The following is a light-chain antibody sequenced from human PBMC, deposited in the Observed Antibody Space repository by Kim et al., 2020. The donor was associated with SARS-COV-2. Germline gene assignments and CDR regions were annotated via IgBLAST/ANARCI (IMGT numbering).Light chain of an antibody. V-gene: IGLV3-19*01. CDR3: NSQNSSDNVL. CDR1: SSRSYI. CDR2: GKN. J-gene: IGLJ2*01. Sequence: VALGQTGRTTREEDSSRSYIATWYQKKPRQAPIIVFYGKNIRPAGTPHRFSGSSSGNTASLTTTGTQAGDEADYYCNSQNSSDNVLFGGGTKLTVL.